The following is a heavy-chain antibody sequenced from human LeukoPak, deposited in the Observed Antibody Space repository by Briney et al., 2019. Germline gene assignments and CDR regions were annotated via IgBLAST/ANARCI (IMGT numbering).Heavy chain of an antibody. CDR3: ARGYFDWLSPEVNWFDP. V-gene: IGHV4-59*01. J-gene: IGHJ5*02. CDR2: IYYSGST. D-gene: IGHD3-9*01. CDR1: GGSISGDY. Sequence: PSETLSLTCTLSGGSISGDYWSWIRQPPGKGLEWRGYIYYSGSTNHHPSLKSPVPISVEPSKNQFSLKLSSVTAADTAVYYCARGYFDWLSPEVNWFDPWGQGTLVTVSS.